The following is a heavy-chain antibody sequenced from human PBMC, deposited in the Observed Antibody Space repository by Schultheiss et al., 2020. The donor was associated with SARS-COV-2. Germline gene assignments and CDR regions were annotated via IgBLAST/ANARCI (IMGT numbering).Heavy chain of an antibody. J-gene: IGHJ6*03. D-gene: IGHD3-3*01. CDR2: ISGSGGST. Sequence: GGSLRLSCSASGFTVSSNYMSWVRQAPGKGLEWVSAISGSGGSTYYADSVKGRFTISRDNSKNTLYLQMNSLRAEDTAVYYCARESASYDFWSGYYRGNYYYYMDVWGKGTTVTVSS. CDR1: GFTVSSNY. CDR3: ARESASYDFWSGYYRGNYYYYMDV. V-gene: IGHV3-23*01.